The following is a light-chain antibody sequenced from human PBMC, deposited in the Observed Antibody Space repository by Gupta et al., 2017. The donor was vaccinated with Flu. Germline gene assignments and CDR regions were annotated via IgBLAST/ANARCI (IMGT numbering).Light chain of an antibody. CDR3: QQENSFPLT. Sequence: DIQMTQSPSSLYASVGDRVTITCRASQGISTYLAWFQQKPGRAPKSLIYAASRLQSGVPSKFSGSGSGTDFTLTISSLHPEDFATYYCQQENSFPLTFGRGTKVEIK. V-gene: IGKV1-16*02. CDR1: QGISTY. J-gene: IGKJ4*01. CDR2: AAS.